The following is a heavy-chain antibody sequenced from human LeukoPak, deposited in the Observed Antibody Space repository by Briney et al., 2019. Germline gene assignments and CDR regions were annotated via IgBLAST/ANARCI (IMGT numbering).Heavy chain of an antibody. Sequence: PGGFLRLSCAASGFSFSNAWMSWVRQAPGKGLEWIGRIKSKSDGGTTECAAPVKGRLNISRDDSKNTLYLQMNSLKTEDTAVYYCATDSSSSSYYWGQGTLVTVSS. CDR1: GFSFSNAW. CDR2: IKSKSDGGTT. D-gene: IGHD6-6*01. CDR3: ATDSSSSSYY. V-gene: IGHV3-15*01. J-gene: IGHJ4*02.